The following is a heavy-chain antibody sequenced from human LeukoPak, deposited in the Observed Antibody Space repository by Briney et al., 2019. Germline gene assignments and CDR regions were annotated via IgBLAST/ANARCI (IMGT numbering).Heavy chain of an antibody. Sequence: ASVKVSCKASGYTFTSCAMHWVRQAPGQRLEWMGWINAGNGNTKYSQKFQGRVTITRDTSASTAYMELSSLRSEDTAVYYCARGYDSSGYYRIFDYWGQGTLVTVSS. D-gene: IGHD3-22*01. V-gene: IGHV1-3*01. CDR2: INAGNGNT. J-gene: IGHJ4*02. CDR1: GYTFTSCA. CDR3: ARGYDSSGYYRIFDY.